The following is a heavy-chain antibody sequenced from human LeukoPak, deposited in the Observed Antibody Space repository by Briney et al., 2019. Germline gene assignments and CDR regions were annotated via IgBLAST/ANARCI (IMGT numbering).Heavy chain of an antibody. CDR2: IIPIFGTA. CDR1: GGTFSSYA. J-gene: IGHJ4*02. V-gene: IGHV1-69*06. CDR3: ATLWAPMYYYDSAGGFNDY. Sequence: GASVKVSCKASGGTFSSYAISWVRQAPGQGLEWMGGIIPIFGTANYAQKFQGRVTITADKSTSTAYMELSSLRSEDTAVYYCATLWAPMYYYDSAGGFNDYWGQGTLVTVSS. D-gene: IGHD3-22*01.